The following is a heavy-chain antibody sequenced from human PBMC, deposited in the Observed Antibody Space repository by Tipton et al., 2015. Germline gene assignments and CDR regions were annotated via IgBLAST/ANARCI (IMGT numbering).Heavy chain of an antibody. CDR2: IFPSGSA. J-gene: IGHJ5*02. Sequence: TLSLTCTVSGASPSYESSFWNWIRQSPGKGLEWIGYIFPSGSAAYNPSLESRVTLSVDNSKNQIFLTLRSVTAADSAVYYCARGVLTAVTTDRFDPWGQGILVAVSS. D-gene: IGHD3-16*01. CDR1: GASPSYESSF. V-gene: IGHV4-30-2*06. CDR3: ARGVLTAVTTDRFDP.